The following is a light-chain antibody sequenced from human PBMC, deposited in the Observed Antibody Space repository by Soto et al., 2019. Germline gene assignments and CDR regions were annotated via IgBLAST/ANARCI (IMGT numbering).Light chain of an antibody. Sequence: EIVMTQSPATLSVSPGERATLSCRASQSVSNILAWYQQKPGQAPRLLIYGAFTRAAGIPARFSGSGSGTDYSLTVSSLESEDFAVYYCQQYNKWPLTFGGGTKVEIK. CDR3: QQYNKWPLT. V-gene: IGKV3-15*01. CDR1: QSVSNI. J-gene: IGKJ4*01. CDR2: GAF.